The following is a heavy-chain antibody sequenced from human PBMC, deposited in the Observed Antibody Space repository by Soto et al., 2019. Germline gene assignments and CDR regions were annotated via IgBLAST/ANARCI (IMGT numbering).Heavy chain of an antibody. J-gene: IGHJ4*02. V-gene: IGHV3-23*01. CDR1: GFTFSSYA. CDR2: ISGSGGST. Sequence: EVQLLESGGGLVQPGGSLRLSCAASGFTFSSYAMSWVRQAPGKGLEWVSAISGSGGSTYYADSVKGRFTISRDNSKNTLYQQMNSLRAEDTAVYYCATMITGTTFFLQFDYWGQGTLVTVSS. CDR3: ATMITGTTFFLQFDY. D-gene: IGHD1-7*01.